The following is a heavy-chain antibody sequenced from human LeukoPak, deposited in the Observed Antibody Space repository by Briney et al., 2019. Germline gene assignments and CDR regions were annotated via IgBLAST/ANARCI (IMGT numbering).Heavy chain of an antibody. J-gene: IGHJ4*02. CDR1: GGSISGYY. Sequence: SETLSLTCTVSGGSISGYYWNWIRQPAGKGLEWIGRMHTSGSTNHNPSLKSRITMSVDRSKNQFSLKLSSVTAADTAVYYCVRDSGSGWCDYWGQGTLVTVSS. V-gene: IGHV4-4*07. CDR3: VRDSGSGWCDY. CDR2: MHTSGST. D-gene: IGHD6-19*01.